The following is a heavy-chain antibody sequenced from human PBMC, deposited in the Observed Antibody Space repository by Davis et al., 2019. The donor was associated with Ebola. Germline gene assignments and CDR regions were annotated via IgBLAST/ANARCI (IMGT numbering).Heavy chain of an antibody. CDR2: IYYSGST. CDR3: ARWGYSSSWYNYYYYYMDV. D-gene: IGHD6-13*01. CDR1: GGSFSSYY. V-gene: IGHV4-59*01. Sequence: PGGSLRLSCAVYGGSFSSYYWSWIRQPPGKGLEWIGYIYYSGSTNYNPSLKSRVTISVDTSKNQFSLKLSSVTAADTAVYYCARWGYSSSWYNYYYYYMDVWGKGTTVTVSS. J-gene: IGHJ6*03.